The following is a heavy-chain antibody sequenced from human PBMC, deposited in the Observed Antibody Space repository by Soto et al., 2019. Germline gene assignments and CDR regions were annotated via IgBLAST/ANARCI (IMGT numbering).Heavy chain of an antibody. CDR2: IYYSGAT. CDR1: GGSISSGGYY. J-gene: IGHJ6*02. Sequence: QVQLQESGPGLVKPSQTLSLTCTVSGGSISSGGYYWSWIRQHPGKGLEWIGYIYYSGATYYNPSHKGRVTISVDTSKNQFSLKLSSVTAADTAVYYCARGGLGYCSGGSCYSAELSRYYYGMDVWGQGTTVTVSS. D-gene: IGHD2-15*01. CDR3: ARGGLGYCSGGSCYSAELSRYYYGMDV. V-gene: IGHV4-31*03.